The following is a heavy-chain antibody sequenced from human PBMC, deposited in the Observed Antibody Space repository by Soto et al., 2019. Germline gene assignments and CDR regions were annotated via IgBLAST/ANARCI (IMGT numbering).Heavy chain of an antibody. CDR3: ARGDSDLAVSEAAY. J-gene: IGHJ1*01. D-gene: IGHD2-15*01. CDR1: GASITDSY. CDR2: IYFSGVA. V-gene: IGHV4-59*01. Sequence: QMQMQESGPRLVKPSETLSLTCTVSGASITDSYWSWIRQPPEKGLEWIGYIYFSGVATYNPSLTSRATMSRDTSKNEFSLILTSVTAADTAIYYCARGDSDLAVSEAAYWGQGTLVTVSS.